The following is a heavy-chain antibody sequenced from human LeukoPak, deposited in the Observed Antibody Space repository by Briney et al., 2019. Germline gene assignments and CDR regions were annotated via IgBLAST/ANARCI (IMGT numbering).Heavy chain of an antibody. CDR3: ARGRAGSSSRYYYMDV. CDR1: GFTFSSYS. Sequence: GGSLRLSCAASGFTFSSYSMNWVRQAPGQGLEWVSSISSSSSYIYYADSVKGRFTISRDNAKNSLYLQMNSLRAEDTAVYYCARGRAGSSSRYYYMDVWGKGTTVTVSS. D-gene: IGHD6-6*01. V-gene: IGHV3-21*01. J-gene: IGHJ6*03. CDR2: ISSSSSYI.